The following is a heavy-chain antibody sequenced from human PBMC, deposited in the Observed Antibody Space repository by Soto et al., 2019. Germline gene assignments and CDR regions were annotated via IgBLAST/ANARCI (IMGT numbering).Heavy chain of an antibody. CDR1: GFTFSSYP. V-gene: IGHV3-23*01. CDR3: AKVITTDISYWYGMDV. D-gene: IGHD1-26*01. CDR2: ISGSGTS. J-gene: IGHJ6*02. Sequence: GGSLRLSCAASGFTFSSYPMVWVRQAPGKGLESISSISGSGTSYYADSVKGRFTISRDNSENTLYPQMNSLRAEDTAVYYCAKVITTDISYWYGMDVWGQGTTVTVSS.